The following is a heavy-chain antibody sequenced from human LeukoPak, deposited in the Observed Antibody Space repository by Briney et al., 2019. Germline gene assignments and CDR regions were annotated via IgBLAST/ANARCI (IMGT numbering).Heavy chain of an antibody. Sequence: GGSLRLSCAASGFTFSSYSMNWVRQAPGKGLEWVSSISSSSSYIYYADSVKGRFTISRDNAKNSLYLQMNSLRAEDTAVYYCARENYDILTGYSSFGMDVWGQGTTVTVSS. D-gene: IGHD3-9*01. CDR2: ISSSSSYI. CDR3: ARENYDILTGYSSFGMDV. J-gene: IGHJ6*02. CDR1: GFTFSSYS. V-gene: IGHV3-21*04.